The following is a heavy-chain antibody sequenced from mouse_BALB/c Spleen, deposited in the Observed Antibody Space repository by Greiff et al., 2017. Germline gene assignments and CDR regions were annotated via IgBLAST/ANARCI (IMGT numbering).Heavy chain of an antibody. CDR2: IYPGNVNT. CDR3: ARGLITTAPPGFAY. CDR1: GYTFTSYY. J-gene: IGHJ3*01. Sequence: QVQLQQSGPELVKPGASVRISCKASGYTFTSYYIHWVKQRPGQGLEWIGWIYPGNVNTKYNEKFKGKATLTADKSSSTAYMQLSSLTSEDSAVYFCARGLITTAPPGFAYWGQGTLVTVSA. D-gene: IGHD1-2*01. V-gene: IGHV1S56*01.